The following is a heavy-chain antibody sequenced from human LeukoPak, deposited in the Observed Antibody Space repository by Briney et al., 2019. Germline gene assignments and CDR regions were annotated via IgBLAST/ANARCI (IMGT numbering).Heavy chain of an antibody. J-gene: IGHJ3*02. CDR2: INPNSGGT. D-gene: IGHD3-10*01. CDR1: GYTFTNYA. Sequence: ASVKVSCKASGYTFTNYAMNWVRQAPGQGLEWMGWINPNSGGTNYAQKFQGRVTMTRDTSISTAYMELSRLRSDDTAVYYCARRGLGDAFDIWGQGTMVTVSS. V-gene: IGHV1-2*02. CDR3: ARRGLGDAFDI.